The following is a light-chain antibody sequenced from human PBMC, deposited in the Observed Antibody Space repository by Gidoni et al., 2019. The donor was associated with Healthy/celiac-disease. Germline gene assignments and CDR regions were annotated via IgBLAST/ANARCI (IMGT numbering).Light chain of an antibody. CDR3: CSYAGSYTP. CDR1: SSDVGGYNY. Sequence: QSALTQPRSVSGSPGQSVTISCTGTSSDVGGYNYVSWYQQHPGKAPTLMIYDVSKRPSGVPDRFSSSKSGNTASLTISGLQAEDEADYYCCSYAGSYTPFGGGTKLTVL. CDR2: DVS. V-gene: IGLV2-11*01. J-gene: IGLJ2*01.